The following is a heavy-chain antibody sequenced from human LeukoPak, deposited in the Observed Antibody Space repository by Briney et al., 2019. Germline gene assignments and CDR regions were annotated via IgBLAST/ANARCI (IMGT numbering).Heavy chain of an antibody. CDR3: ARETAHRLELHHLDAFDI. J-gene: IGHJ3*02. CDR1: GFTFSSYE. D-gene: IGHD1-7*01. Sequence: PGGSLRLSCAASGFTFSSYEMNWVRQAPGKGLEWVSYISSSGSTIYYADSVKGRFTISRDNAKNSLYLQMNSLRAEDTAVYYCARETAHRLELHHLDAFDIWGQGTMVTVSS. CDR2: ISSSGSTI. V-gene: IGHV3-48*03.